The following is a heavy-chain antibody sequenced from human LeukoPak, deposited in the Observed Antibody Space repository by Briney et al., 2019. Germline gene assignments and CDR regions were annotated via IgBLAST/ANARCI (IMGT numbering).Heavy chain of an antibody. D-gene: IGHD5-18*01. CDR2: VHNNGET. J-gene: IGHJ3*02. Sequence: ASETLSLTCTVSGGSISSYYWSWIRQPPGKGLEWIAYVHNNGETKHNPSLKSRDTISVDTPNNQICLRLSSVTAADTAMYYCARQPAATAAFDIWGLGTMVTVSS. V-gene: IGHV4-59*08. CDR3: ARQPAATAAFDI. CDR1: GGSISSYY.